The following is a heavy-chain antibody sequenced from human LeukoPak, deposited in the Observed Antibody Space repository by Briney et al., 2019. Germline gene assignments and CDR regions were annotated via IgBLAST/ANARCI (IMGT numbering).Heavy chain of an antibody. J-gene: IGHJ4*02. CDR3: ARSEGPSVAGRNDY. CDR2: ISGGSTYI. D-gene: IGHD6-19*01. Sequence: GGSLRLSCAASGFTFSSYSMNWVRQAPGKGLEWVSSISGGSTYIYYADSVKGRFTISRDNAKNSPYLQMNSLRAEDTAVYYCARSEGPSVAGRNDYWGQGTLVTVSS. CDR1: GFTFSSYS. V-gene: IGHV3-21*01.